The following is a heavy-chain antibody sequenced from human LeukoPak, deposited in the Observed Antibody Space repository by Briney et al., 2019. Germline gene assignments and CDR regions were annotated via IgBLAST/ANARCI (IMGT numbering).Heavy chain of an antibody. J-gene: IGHJ4*02. Sequence: SETLSLTCTVSGGSISSSSDYWGWIRQPPGKGLEWIGSIHYSGSTYYNPSLKSRVTLSVDTSKNQFSLKLSSVTAADTAVYYCARGLLSGYIDYWGQGTLVTVSS. CDR1: GGSISSSSDY. V-gene: IGHV4-39*07. CDR3: ARGLLSGYIDY. CDR2: IHYSGST. D-gene: IGHD2-15*01.